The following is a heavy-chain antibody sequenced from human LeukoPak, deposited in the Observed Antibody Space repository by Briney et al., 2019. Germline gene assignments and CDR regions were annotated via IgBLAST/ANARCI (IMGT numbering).Heavy chain of an antibody. CDR1: GYTFTSYG. V-gene: IGHV1-69*04. Sequence: SVKVSCKASGYTFTSYGISWVRQAPGQGLEWMGRIIPILGIANYAQKFQGRVTITADKSTSTAYMELSSLRSEDTAVYYCARNKLGTAMYYFDYWGQGTLVTVSS. CDR2: IIPILGIA. CDR3: ARNKLGTAMYYFDY. J-gene: IGHJ4*02. D-gene: IGHD7-27*01.